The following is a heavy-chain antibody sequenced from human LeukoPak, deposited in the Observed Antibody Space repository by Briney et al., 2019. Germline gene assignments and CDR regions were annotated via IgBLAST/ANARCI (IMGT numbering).Heavy chain of an antibody. J-gene: IGHJ5*02. CDR2: VNPSGGNT. Sequence: ASVKVSCKASGYTFTSYYMHWVRQAPGQVLEWMGIVNPSGGNTNYAQKLQGRVTMTTDTSTSTAYMELRSLRSDDTAVYYCARDQGPYYYDSSGSGFDPWGQGTLVTVSS. V-gene: IGHV1-46*01. D-gene: IGHD3-22*01. CDR1: GYTFTSYY. CDR3: ARDQGPYYYDSSGSGFDP.